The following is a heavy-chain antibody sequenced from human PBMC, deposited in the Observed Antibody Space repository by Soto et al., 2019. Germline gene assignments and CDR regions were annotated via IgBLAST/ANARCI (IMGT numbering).Heavy chain of an antibody. D-gene: IGHD3-9*01. J-gene: IGHJ4*02. CDR3: ASDPVAVTGSFIDF. V-gene: IGHV1-18*01. CDR2: ISAYDGKT. CDR1: GYTFNTYG. Sequence: GASVKVSCKTSGYTFNTYGINWVRQAPGQGLELMGWISAYDGKTTYAEKFQGRVTLTTDTSTSTAYMELRSLRSDDTAIYYCASDPVAVTGSFIDFWGQGTLVTVSS.